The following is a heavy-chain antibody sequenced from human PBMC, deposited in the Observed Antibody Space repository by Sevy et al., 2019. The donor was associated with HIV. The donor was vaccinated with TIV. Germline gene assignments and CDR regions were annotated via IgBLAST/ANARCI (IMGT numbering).Heavy chain of an antibody. CDR3: AKARSSSGYFDY. D-gene: IGHD3-22*01. CDR2: ISGSGGST. J-gene: IGHJ4*02. Sequence: GGSLRLSCAASGFTFSSYAMSWVRQAPGKGLEWVSAISGSGGSTYYADSVKGRFTISRDNSKNTLYLQMNSLSAEDTAVYYCAKARSSSGYFDYWGQGTLVTVSS. CDR1: GFTFSSYA. V-gene: IGHV3-23*01.